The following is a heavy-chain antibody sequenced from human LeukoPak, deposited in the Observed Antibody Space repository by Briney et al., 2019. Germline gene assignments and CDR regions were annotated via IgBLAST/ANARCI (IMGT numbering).Heavy chain of an antibody. J-gene: IGHJ5*02. CDR3: ARDDYRGVTNFDP. CDR2: IPYTGST. D-gene: IGHD3-10*01. V-gene: IGHV4-59*01. CDR1: GGSISPYF. Sequence: SETLSLTCTVSGGSISPYFWSWFRQPPGKGLEWIGYIPYTGSTIYSPSLKSRATISVDTSKNQFSLQLTSVTAADTAVYYCARDDYRGVTNFDPWGQGTLVTVSS.